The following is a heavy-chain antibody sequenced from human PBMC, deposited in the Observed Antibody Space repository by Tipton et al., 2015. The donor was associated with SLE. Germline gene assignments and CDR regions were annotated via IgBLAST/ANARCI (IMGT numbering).Heavy chain of an antibody. CDR3: AREFLNPVTTVHYYFDL. CDR1: GGSIIRSTFY. D-gene: IGHD4-11*01. CDR2: IYYSGRT. J-gene: IGHJ2*01. Sequence: TLSLTCTVSGGSIIRSTFYWGWIRQSPGKGLEWIGSIYYSGRTYYNPSLKSRGTISVDTSKNQFSLKLNSVTAADTAVYYCAREFLNPVTTVHYYFDLWGRGTLVTVSS. V-gene: IGHV4-39*07.